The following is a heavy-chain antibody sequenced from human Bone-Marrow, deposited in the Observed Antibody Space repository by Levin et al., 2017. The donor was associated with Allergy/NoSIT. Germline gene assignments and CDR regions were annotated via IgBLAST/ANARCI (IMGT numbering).Heavy chain of an antibody. CDR3: AKVELTTGYEPPITIFGVVIIRGLPYYGMDV. D-gene: IGHD3-3*01. V-gene: IGHV3-30*18. J-gene: IGHJ6*02. Sequence: GGSLRLSCAASGFTFSSYGMHWVRQAPGKGLEWVAVISYDGSNKYYADSVKGRFTISRDNSKNTLYLQMNSLRAEDTAVYYCAKVELTTGYEPPITIFGVVIIRGLPYYGMDVWGQGTTVTVSS. CDR2: ISYDGSNK. CDR1: GFTFSSYG.